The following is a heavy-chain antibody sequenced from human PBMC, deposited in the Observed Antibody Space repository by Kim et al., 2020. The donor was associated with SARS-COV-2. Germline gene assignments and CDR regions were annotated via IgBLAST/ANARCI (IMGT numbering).Heavy chain of an antibody. V-gene: IGHV3-11*01. J-gene: IGHJ4*02. Sequence: DSVKGRFTTSRDNDKNSLYLQMNSLRAEDTAVYYCARAHGGYGDYEGAFDYWGQGTLVTVSS. CDR3: ARAHGGYGDYEGAFDY. D-gene: IGHD4-17*01.